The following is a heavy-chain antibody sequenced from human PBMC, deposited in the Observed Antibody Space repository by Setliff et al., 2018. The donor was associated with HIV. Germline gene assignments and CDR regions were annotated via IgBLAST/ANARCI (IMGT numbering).Heavy chain of an antibody. V-gene: IGHV4-4*08. CDR2: IYSSGTT. J-gene: IGHJ4*02. D-gene: IGHD3-22*01. CDR3: ARHYYTDPFDY. Sequence: LSLTCTVSGGSISNYYWSWIRQPPGKGLEWIGYIYSSGTTDYNPSLKSRVTMSVDTSNSHFSLKLASVTAADTAVYYCARHYYTDPFDYWGQGTLVTVS. CDR1: GGSISNYY.